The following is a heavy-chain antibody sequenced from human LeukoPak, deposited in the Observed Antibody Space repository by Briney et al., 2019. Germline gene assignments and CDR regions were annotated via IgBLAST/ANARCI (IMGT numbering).Heavy chain of an antibody. CDR3: ARGGTFSSN. J-gene: IGHJ4*02. CDR2: IYYSGST. V-gene: IGHV4-59*01. Sequence: TSETLSLTCTVSGGSISSYYWSWIRQPPGKGLEWIGYIYYSGSTNYNPSLKSRVTISVDTSKNQFSLKLSSVTAADTAVYYCARGGTFSSNWGQGTLVTVSS. CDR1: GGSISSYY.